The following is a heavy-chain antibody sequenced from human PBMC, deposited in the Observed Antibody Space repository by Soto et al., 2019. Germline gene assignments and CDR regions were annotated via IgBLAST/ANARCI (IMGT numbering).Heavy chain of an antibody. D-gene: IGHD2-15*01. CDR1: GGSIYRSGYY. CDR3: GKVLVGATGHTDSDS. CDR2: IDYNGVT. J-gene: IGHJ4*02. Sequence: PSETLSLTCTVSGGSIYRSGYYWGWIRQPPGRGLEWIGNIDYNGVTYFNPSLKSRVTISRDTSKNQFSLKLTSVTAADTALYYCGKVLVGATGHTDSDSWGPGTLVTVPS. V-gene: IGHV4-39*01.